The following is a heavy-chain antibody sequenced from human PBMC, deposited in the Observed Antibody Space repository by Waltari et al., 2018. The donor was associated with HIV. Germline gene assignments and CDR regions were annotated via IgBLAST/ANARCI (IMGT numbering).Heavy chain of an antibody. CDR3: ARDRGPLLFYFDY. Sequence: QVQLVQSGAEVKKPGSSVKVSCKASGGTFSSYAISWVRQAPGQGLEWMGGIIPIFGTENYAQKFQGRVTITADISTSTAYMELSSLRSEDSAMYYCARDRGPLLFYFDYWGQGTLVTVSS. V-gene: IGHV1-69*06. CDR2: IIPIFGTE. CDR1: GGTFSSYA. J-gene: IGHJ4*02. D-gene: IGHD2-8*02.